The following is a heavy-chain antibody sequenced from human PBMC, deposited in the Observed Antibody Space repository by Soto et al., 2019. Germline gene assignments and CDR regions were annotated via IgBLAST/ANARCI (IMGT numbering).Heavy chain of an antibody. Sequence: GESLKISCKGSGYSFTSYWISWVRQMPGKGLEWMGRIDPSDSYTNYSPSFQGHVTISADKSISTAYLQWSSLKASDTALFYCARLVLGDTAMVYYYGMDVWGQGTTVTVSS. CDR1: GYSFTSYW. V-gene: IGHV5-10-1*01. D-gene: IGHD5-18*01. CDR2: IDPSDSYT. CDR3: ARLVLGDTAMVYYYGMDV. J-gene: IGHJ6*02.